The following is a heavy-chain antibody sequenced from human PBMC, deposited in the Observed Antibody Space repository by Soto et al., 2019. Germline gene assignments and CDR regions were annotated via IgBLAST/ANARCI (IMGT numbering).Heavy chain of an antibody. V-gene: IGHV1-2*02. J-gene: IGHJ3*02. CDR3: ARGGTVVTGRVQDAFDI. Sequence: XSVKVACKDSGYTFNGYYMHWVRQGPGQGLEWMGWINPNSDVTNYAQKFQGRVTMTRDTSISTAYMELSSLRSDDTAVYYCARGGTVVTGRVQDAFDIWGKETMVT. CDR1: GYTFNGYY. CDR2: INPNSDVT. D-gene: IGHD2-21*02.